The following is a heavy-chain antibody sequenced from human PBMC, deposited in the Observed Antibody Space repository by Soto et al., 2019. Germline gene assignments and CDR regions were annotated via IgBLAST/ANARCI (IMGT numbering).Heavy chain of an antibody. V-gene: IGHV5-51*01. J-gene: IGHJ6*02. CDR2: IYPGDSKT. Sequence: GESLKISCKGSGFSFTTYWIAWVRQMPGKGLEWMGIIYPGDSKTTYSPSFQGQVTISADKSISTAYLQMNSLRTEDTALYYCAKDSGGSSWWSGSYYAMDVWGQGTTVTVSS. CDR3: AKDSGGSSWWSGSYYAMDV. CDR1: GFSFTTYW. D-gene: IGHD6-13*01.